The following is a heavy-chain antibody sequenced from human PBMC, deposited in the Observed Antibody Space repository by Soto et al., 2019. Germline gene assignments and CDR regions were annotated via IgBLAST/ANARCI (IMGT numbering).Heavy chain of an antibody. J-gene: IGHJ5*02. Sequence: SETLSLTCAVYGGSFSGYYWSWIRQPPGKGLEWIGEINHSGSTNYNPSLKSRVTISVDTSKNQFSLKLSSVTAADTAVYYCARGLNRYNWNTPFDPWGQGTLVTVSS. CDR2: INHSGST. V-gene: IGHV4-34*01. CDR3: ARGLNRYNWNTPFDP. CDR1: GGSFSGYY. D-gene: IGHD1-20*01.